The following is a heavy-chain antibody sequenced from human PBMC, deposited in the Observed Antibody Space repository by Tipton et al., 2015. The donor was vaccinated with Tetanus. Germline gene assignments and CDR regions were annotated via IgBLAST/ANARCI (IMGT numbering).Heavy chain of an antibody. Sequence: SLRLSCAASGFTFSDYNMNWVRQAPGKGLEWLSFISSDSRTLFYAESVKGRFTISRDNAQNSLYLQMNSLRAEDTAVYYCAKEQYYDFWSGYYVLDYWGQGTLVTVSS. D-gene: IGHD3-3*01. CDR3: AKEQYYDFWSGYYVLDY. CDR2: ISSDSRTL. J-gene: IGHJ4*02. CDR1: GFTFSDYN. V-gene: IGHV3-48*01.